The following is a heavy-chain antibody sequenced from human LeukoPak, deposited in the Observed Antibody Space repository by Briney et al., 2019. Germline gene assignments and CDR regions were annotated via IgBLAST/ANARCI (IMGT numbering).Heavy chain of an antibody. CDR3: AKVGVRYCSGGSCSPPNFFDY. J-gene: IGHJ4*02. D-gene: IGHD2-15*01. V-gene: IGHV3-33*06. CDR2: IWYDGSNK. Sequence: GGSLRLACAASGFTFSSYGMHWVRQAPGKGLEWVAVIWYDGSNKYYADSVKGRFTISRDNSKNTLYLQMNGLRAEDTAVYYCAKVGVRYCSGGSCSPPNFFDYWGQGTLVTVSS. CDR1: GFTFSSYG.